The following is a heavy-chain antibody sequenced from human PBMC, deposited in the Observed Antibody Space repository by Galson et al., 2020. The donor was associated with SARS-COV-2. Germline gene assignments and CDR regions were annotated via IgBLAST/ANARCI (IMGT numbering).Heavy chain of an antibody. CDR3: AKDREIVSSMHYAMDG. V-gene: IGHV3-30*18. D-gene: IGHD5-12*01. CDR2: ISYDGSDG. J-gene: IGHJ6*02. Sequence: GESLKISCAASGFMFNTYGMHWVRQAPGKGLEWVAVISYDGSDGYYAASVKGRFTISRDNSKNTLYLQMNSMRVEDTALYYCAKDREIVSSMHYAMDGWGQGTTVTVSS. CDR1: GFMFNTYG.